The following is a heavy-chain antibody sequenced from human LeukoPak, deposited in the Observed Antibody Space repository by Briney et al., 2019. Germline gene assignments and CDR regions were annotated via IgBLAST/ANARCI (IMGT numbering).Heavy chain of an antibody. Sequence: SVKVSCKASGGTFSSYTISWVRQAPGQGLEWMGGIIPIFGTANYAQQFQGRVTITTDESTSTAYMELSSLRSEDTAVYYCARYSSSSAGWFDAWGQGTLVTVSS. D-gene: IGHD6-6*01. CDR3: ARYSSSSAGWFDA. CDR2: IIPIFGTA. CDR1: GGTFSSYT. J-gene: IGHJ5*02. V-gene: IGHV1-69*05.